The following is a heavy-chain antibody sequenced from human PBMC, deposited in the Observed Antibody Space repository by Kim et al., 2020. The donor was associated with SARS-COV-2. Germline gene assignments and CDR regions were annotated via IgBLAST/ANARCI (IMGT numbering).Heavy chain of an antibody. Sequence: SETLSLTCSVSGASISEFYWSWIRQTPGKGLEWIGYMYYSGLTDYNPSLKSRVTLSVDTSKSQFYLKLTSLTAADTAVYYCARGGGWFGDLSFGMDVWGPGTTVIVSS. CDR3: ARGGGWFGDLSFGMDV. J-gene: IGHJ6*02. CDR2: MYYSGLT. V-gene: IGHV4-59*01. D-gene: IGHD3-10*01. CDR1: GASISEFY.